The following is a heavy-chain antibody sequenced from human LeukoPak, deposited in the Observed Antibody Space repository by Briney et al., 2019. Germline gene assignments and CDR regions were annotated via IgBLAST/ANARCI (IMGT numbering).Heavy chain of an antibody. CDR2: INHSGST. V-gene: IGHV4-34*01. Sequence: PSETLSLTCAVYGGSFSGYYWSWIRQPPGKGLEWIGEINHSGSTNYNPSLKSRVTISVDTSKNQFSLKLSSVTAADTAVYYCARKPTSLKKTGTTRAFAFDIWGQGTMVTVSS. CDR1: GGSFSGYY. D-gene: IGHD1-7*01. CDR3: ARKPTSLKKTGTTRAFAFDI. J-gene: IGHJ3*02.